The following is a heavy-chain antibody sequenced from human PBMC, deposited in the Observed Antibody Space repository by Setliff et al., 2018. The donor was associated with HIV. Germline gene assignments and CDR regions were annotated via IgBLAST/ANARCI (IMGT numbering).Heavy chain of an antibody. V-gene: IGHV1-18*04. CDR2: ISAYNGNT. Sequence: ASVKVSCKASGYTFTVYYMHWVRQAPGQGLEWMGWISAYNGNTNYAQKLQGRVTVTTDTSTSTAYMELRSLRSDDTAVYYCARDRGVYCISSSCYSPVDAFDIWGQGTMVT. CDR3: ARDRGVYCISSSCYSPVDAFDI. D-gene: IGHD2-2*01. J-gene: IGHJ3*02. CDR1: GYTFTVYY.